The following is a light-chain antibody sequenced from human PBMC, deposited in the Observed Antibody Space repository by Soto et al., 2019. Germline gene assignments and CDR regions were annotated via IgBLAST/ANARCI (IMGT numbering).Light chain of an antibody. CDR3: QQYNNWWT. J-gene: IGKJ1*01. V-gene: IGKV3-15*01. Sequence: EFVLTQSPGTLSLSPGERATLSCRASQTVRNNYLAWYQQKPGQAPRLVIYGASTRATGIPARFSGSGSGTEFTLTISSLQSEDFAVYYCQQYNNWWTFGQGTKVDIK. CDR2: GAS. CDR1: QTVRNN.